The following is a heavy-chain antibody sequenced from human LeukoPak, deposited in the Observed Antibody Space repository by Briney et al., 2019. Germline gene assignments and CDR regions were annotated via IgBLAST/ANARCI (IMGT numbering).Heavy chain of an antibody. D-gene: IGHD2-2*01. J-gene: IGHJ3*02. CDR2: IYHSGST. Sequence: SQTLSLTCTVSGGSISSGGYYWSWIRQPPGKGLEWIGYIYHSGSTYYNPSLKSRVTISVDRSKNQFSLKLSSVTAADTAVYYCARDRRWGYCSSTSCPEAFDIWGQGTMVTVSS. CDR3: ARDRRWGYCSSTSCPEAFDI. V-gene: IGHV4-30-2*01. CDR1: GGSISSGGYY.